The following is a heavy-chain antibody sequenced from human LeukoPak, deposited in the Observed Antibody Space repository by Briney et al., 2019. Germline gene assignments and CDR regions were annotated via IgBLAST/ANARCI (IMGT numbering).Heavy chain of an antibody. D-gene: IGHD2-2*02. CDR2: IDHIGRT. Sequence: SETLSLTCAVYGESFRNYYWTWIRQRPGKGLEWIGEIDHIGRTTYNPSLKSRLTISVDVSKNQFSLKLRSVSAADTAVYYCARGPIPDYWGQGTLVTVSS. CDR1: GESFRNYY. V-gene: IGHV4-34*01. CDR3: ARGPIPDY. J-gene: IGHJ4*02.